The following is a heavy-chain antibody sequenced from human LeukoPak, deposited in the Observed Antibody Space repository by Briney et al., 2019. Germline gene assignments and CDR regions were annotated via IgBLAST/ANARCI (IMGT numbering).Heavy chain of an antibody. D-gene: IGHD5-18*01. CDR1: GGSISSSNW. CDR2: IYHSGST. Sequence: SETLSLTCAVSGGSISSSNWWSWVRQPPGKELEWIGEIYHSGSTNYNQSLKSRVTISVDKSKNQFSLKLSSVTAADTAVYYCAVERTNTAMVTFDYWGQGTLVTVSS. CDR3: AVERTNTAMVTFDY. V-gene: IGHV4-4*02. J-gene: IGHJ4*02.